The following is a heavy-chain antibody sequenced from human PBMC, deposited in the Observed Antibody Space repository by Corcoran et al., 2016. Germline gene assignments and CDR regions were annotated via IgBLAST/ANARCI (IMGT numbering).Heavy chain of an antibody. CDR1: GGTFSSYA. CDR3: ARDRSWYYYYYGMDV. J-gene: IGHJ6*02. Sequence: QVQLVQSGAEVKKPGSSVKVSCKASGGTFSSYAISWVRQAPGQGLEWMGGIIPIFGTANYAQKFQRRVTITADKSTSTAYMELSSLRSEETAVDYWARDRSWYYYYYGMDVWGQGTTVTVSS. V-gene: IGHV1-69*06. CDR2: IIPIFGTA.